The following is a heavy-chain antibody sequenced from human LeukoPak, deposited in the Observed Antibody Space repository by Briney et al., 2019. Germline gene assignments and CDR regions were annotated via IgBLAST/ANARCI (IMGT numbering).Heavy chain of an antibody. V-gene: IGHV4-34*01. J-gene: IGHJ4*02. CDR1: GGSFSGYY. Sequence: SETLSLTCAVYGGSFSGYYWSWICQPPGKGLEWIGEINHSGSTNYNPSLKSRVTISVDTSKNQFSLKLSSVTAANTAVYYCARDTATGLSGWGQGTLVTVSS. CDR2: INHSGST. CDR3: ARDTATGLSG. D-gene: IGHD5-18*01.